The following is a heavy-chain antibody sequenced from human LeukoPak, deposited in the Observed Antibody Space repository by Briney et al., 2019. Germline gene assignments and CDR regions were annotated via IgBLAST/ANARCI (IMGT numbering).Heavy chain of an antibody. D-gene: IGHD1-26*01. Sequence: SETLSLTCAVYGGTFSGYFWSWIRQPPGRGLEWIGEVDHSGSTNYNPSLKSRVAVSADTSKNQFSLKVTSMTAADTAVYYCARRPRNAGSYDGPSGLDYWGQGTRVTVSS. J-gene: IGHJ4*02. CDR1: GGTFSGYF. CDR3: ARRPRNAGSYDGPSGLDY. CDR2: VDHSGST. V-gene: IGHV4-34*01.